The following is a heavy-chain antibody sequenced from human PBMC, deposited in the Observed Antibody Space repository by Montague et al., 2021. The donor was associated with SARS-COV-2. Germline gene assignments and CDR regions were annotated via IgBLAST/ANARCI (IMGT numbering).Heavy chain of an antibody. V-gene: IGHV3-9*01. CDR3: AKDGLIRGVNYFDY. CDR2: INWNSGSI. CDR1: GFTFDDYA. Sequence: SLRLSCAASGFTFDDYAMYWVRQAPGKGLEWVSGINWNSGSIGYADSVKGRFTISRDNAENSLCLQMNSLRAEDTALYYCAKDGLIRGVNYFDYWGQGTLVTVSS. D-gene: IGHD3-10*01. J-gene: IGHJ4*02.